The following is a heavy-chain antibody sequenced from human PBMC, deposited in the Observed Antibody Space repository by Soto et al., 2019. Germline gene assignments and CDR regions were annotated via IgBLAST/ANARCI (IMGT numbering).Heavy chain of an antibody. Sequence: GGSLRFSCAASGFTFSSYSMNWVRQAPGKGLEWVSSISSSSSYIYYADSVKGRFTISRDNAKNSLYLQMNSLRAEDTAVYYCAREVTYDAFDIWGQGTMVTVSS. CDR1: GFTFSSYS. J-gene: IGHJ3*02. V-gene: IGHV3-21*01. CDR3: AREVTYDAFDI. D-gene: IGHD5-18*01. CDR2: ISSSSSYI.